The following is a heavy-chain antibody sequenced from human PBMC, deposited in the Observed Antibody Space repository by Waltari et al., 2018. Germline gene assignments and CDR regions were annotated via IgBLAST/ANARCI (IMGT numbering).Heavy chain of an antibody. Sequence: QLQLQESGPGLVKSSETLSLTCTGSGGSISSSGYYWGWIRQPPGKGLEWIGTIDYSGNTYYNPSLKSRVTISVDTSKRQFSLKLNSVTAADTAVYYCVRDFGDHRTDYWGQGTLVTVSS. V-gene: IGHV4-39*02. CDR3: VRDFGDHRTDY. D-gene: IGHD4-17*01. CDR2: IDYSGNT. J-gene: IGHJ4*02. CDR1: GGSISSSGYY.